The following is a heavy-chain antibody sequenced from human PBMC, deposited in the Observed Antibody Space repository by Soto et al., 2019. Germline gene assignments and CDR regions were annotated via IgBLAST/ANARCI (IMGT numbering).Heavy chain of an antibody. Sequence: PSETLSLTCAVYGGSFSGYYWSWIRQPPGKGLEWIGEINHSGSTNYNPSLKSRVTISVDTSKNQFSLKLSSVTAADTAVYYCARVTLYYDVLTGYFVRGYMDVWGKGATVTVSS. CDR1: GGSFSGYY. CDR2: INHSGST. J-gene: IGHJ6*03. CDR3: ARVTLYYDVLTGYFVRGYMDV. V-gene: IGHV4-34*01. D-gene: IGHD3-9*01.